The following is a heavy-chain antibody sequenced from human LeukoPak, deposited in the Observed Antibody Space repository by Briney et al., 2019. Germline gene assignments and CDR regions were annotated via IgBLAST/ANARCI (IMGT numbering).Heavy chain of an antibody. CDR1: GGTFSSNA. J-gene: IGHJ6*02. CDR2: IIPIFGTA. CDR3: ARDISGYCSGGSCYYYGMDV. Sequence: ASVKVSCKASGGTFSSNAISWVRQAPGQGLEWMGGIIPIFGTANYAQKFQGRVTITADESTSTAYMELSSLRSEDTAVYYCARDISGYCSGGSCYYYGMDVWGQGTTVTVSS. V-gene: IGHV1-69*01. D-gene: IGHD2-15*01.